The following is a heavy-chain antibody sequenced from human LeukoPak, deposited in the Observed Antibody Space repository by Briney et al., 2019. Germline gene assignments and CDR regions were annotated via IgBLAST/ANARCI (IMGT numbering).Heavy chain of an antibody. CDR1: GYTLTNYF. D-gene: IGHD2-21*02. J-gene: IGHJ5*02. V-gene: IGHV1-46*01. CDR2: INPRGGST. Sequence: ASVKVSCKASGYTLTNYFMHWVRQAPGQGLEWMGIINPRGGSTGYAQKFQGRITMTTDMSTRTVYMELSSLESEDTAVYYCARRDCVGDCYSNWFDPWGQGTLVTVSS. CDR3: ARRDCVGDCYSNWFDP.